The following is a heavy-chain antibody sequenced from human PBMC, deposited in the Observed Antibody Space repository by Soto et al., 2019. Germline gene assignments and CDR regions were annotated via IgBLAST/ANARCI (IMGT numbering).Heavy chain of an antibody. D-gene: IGHD1-26*01. CDR3: SGGVGDAF. CDR1: ESTVRRDW. CDR2: TNQDGSEK. J-gene: IGHJ4*02. Sequence: EVHLVESGGGLVQTGGSLRLSCAISESTVRRDWMNWVRQAPGKGLEWVAHTNQDGSEKYYVDSVKGRFTITRDNAKNTRYLQKNSLRVGDKAMYYCSGGVGDAFWGQGTLVTVSS. V-gene: IGHV3-7*04.